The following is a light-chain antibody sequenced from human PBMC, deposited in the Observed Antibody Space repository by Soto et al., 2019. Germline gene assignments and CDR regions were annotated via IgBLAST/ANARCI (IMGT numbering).Light chain of an antibody. J-gene: IGLJ2*01. V-gene: IGLV2-8*01. CDR1: SSDIGGYNY. CDR2: EVT. CDR3: SSYAGINPA. Sequence: QSALTQPPSASGSPGQSVAISCTGTSSDIGGYNYVSWYQQHPGKSPKLIIYEVTKPPSGVPDRFSGSKSGNTASLTVSGLQAEDEADYYCSSYAGINPAFGGGTKLTVL.